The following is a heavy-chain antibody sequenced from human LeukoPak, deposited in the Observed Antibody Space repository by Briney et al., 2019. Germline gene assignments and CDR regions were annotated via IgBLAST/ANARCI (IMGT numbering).Heavy chain of an antibody. CDR3: ARVGSKSEFYCDSCGYYYGGYYFDY. D-gene: IGHD3-22*01. J-gene: IGHJ4*02. Sequence: ASVTVSCKSSGYTFSNYYIHWVRRAPGQGLEWMGIINPSGGSASSAQKFQGRLTMTRDTSTSTVYMELNSLRSEDTAVYYCARVGSKSEFYCDSCGYYYGGYYFDYWGQGTLVTVSS. CDR2: INPSGGSA. CDR1: GYTFSNYY. V-gene: IGHV1-46*01.